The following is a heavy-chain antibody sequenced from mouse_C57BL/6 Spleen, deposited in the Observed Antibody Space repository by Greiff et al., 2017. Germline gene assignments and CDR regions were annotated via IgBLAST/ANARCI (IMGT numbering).Heavy chain of an antibody. Sequence: EVQVVESGEGLVKPGGSLKLSCAASGFTFSSYAMSWVRQTPEKRLEWVAYISSGGDYIYYADTVKGRFTISRDNARNTLYLQMSSLKSEDTAMYYCTRNDGYEGFAYWGQGTLVTVSA. CDR2: ISSGGDYI. CDR1: GFTFSSYA. J-gene: IGHJ3*01. V-gene: IGHV5-9-1*02. CDR3: TRNDGYEGFAY. D-gene: IGHD2-3*01.